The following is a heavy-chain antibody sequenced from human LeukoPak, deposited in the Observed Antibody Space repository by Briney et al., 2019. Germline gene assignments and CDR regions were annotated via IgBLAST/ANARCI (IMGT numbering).Heavy chain of an antibody. V-gene: IGHV1-18*01. CDR1: GYTFTSYG. CDR3: ARESRGYRYGYFYYYDMDV. CDR2: ISAYNGNI. D-gene: IGHD5-18*01. J-gene: IGHJ6*02. Sequence: GASVKVSCKASGYTFTSYGISWVRQAPGQGLEWMGWISAYNGNINYAQKFQGRVTMTTDTSTSTAYMELRSLRSDDPAVYYCARESRGYRYGYFYYYDMDVWGQGTTVTVSS.